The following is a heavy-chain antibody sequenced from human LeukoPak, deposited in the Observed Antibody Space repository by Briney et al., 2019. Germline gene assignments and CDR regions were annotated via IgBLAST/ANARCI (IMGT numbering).Heavy chain of an antibody. CDR2: IHTSGIT. J-gene: IGHJ4*02. D-gene: IGHD2-15*01. Sequence: PSETLSLTCTVSGGSISSHYWSWIRQPAGKGLEYIGRIHTSGITNYNPSLKSRVTISVDTSKNQFSLKLSSVTAADTAVYYCARGGGVVVAATFDYWGQGTLVTVSS. CDR1: GGSISSHY. V-gene: IGHV4-4*07. CDR3: ARGGGVVVAATFDY.